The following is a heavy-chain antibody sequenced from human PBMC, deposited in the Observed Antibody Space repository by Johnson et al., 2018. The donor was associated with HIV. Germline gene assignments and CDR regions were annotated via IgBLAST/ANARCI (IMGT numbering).Heavy chain of an antibody. CDR2: IRYDGSNK. J-gene: IGHJ3*02. Sequence: QVQLMESGGGVVQPGGSMRLSCAASGFTFSSYGMHWVRQAPGKGLEWVAFIRYDGSNKYYADSVKGRFSISRDNSKNTLYLQMNSLRTEDTAVYYCSKVRVAARLVVVSGRDAFDIWGQGTMVTVSS. D-gene: IGHD3-22*01. V-gene: IGHV3-30*02. CDR3: SKVRVAARLVVVSGRDAFDI. CDR1: GFTFSSYG.